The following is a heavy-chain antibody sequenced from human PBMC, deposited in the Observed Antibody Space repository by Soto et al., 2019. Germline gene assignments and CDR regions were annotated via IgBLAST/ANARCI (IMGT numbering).Heavy chain of an antibody. CDR3: ARDGGGYYFWRGYTQKNGMDV. V-gene: IGHV3-74*01. CDR1: AFTFSSYL. J-gene: IGHJ6*02. D-gene: IGHD3-3*01. CDR2: INSDASST. Sequence: SLILSCSASAFTFSSYLMHLVRQAPGKELMWVSRINSDASSTSYADSVKGRFTISRDNAKNTLYLHMNSLRAEETAVYYCARDGGGYYFWRGYTQKNGMDVWGLWTTVTVS.